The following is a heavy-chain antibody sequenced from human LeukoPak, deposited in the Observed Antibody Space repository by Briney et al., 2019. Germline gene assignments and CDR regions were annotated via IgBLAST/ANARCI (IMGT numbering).Heavy chain of an antibody. Sequence: SETLSLTCTVSGGSISSYYWSWIRQPPGKGLEWIGYIYYSGSTNYNPSLKSRVTISVDTSKNQFSLKLSSVTAADTAVYYCARAPLRRDWFDPWGQGTLVTVSS. CDR1: GGSISSYY. CDR3: ARAPLRRDWFDP. CDR2: IYYSGST. J-gene: IGHJ5*02. D-gene: IGHD3-16*01. V-gene: IGHV4-59*12.